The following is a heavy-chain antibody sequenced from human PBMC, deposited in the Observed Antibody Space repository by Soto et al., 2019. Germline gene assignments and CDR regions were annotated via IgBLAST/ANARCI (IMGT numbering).Heavy chain of an antibody. Sequence: GESLKISCKGSGYSFTSYWIGWVRRMPGKGLEWMGIIYPGDSDTRYSPSFQGQVTISADKSISTAYLQWSSLKASDTAMYYCAVIPYYYGSESYYNHDYWGQGTLVTVSS. CDR3: AVIPYYYGSESYYNHDY. D-gene: IGHD3-10*01. J-gene: IGHJ4*02. CDR1: GYSFTSYW. CDR2: IYPGDSDT. V-gene: IGHV5-51*01.